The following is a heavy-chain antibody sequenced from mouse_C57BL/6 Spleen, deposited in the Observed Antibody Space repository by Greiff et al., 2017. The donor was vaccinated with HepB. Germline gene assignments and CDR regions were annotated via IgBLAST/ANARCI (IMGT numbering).Heavy chain of an antibody. Sequence: VKLVESGPGLVQPSQSLSITCTVSGFSLTSYGVHWVRQSPGQGLEWLGVIWSGGSTDYNAAFISRLSISKDNSKSQVFFKMNSLQADDTAIYYCASGLSVLAYWGQGTLVTVSA. CDR3: ASGLSVLAY. CDR1: GFSLTSYG. CDR2: IWSGGST. J-gene: IGHJ3*01. V-gene: IGHV2-2*01.